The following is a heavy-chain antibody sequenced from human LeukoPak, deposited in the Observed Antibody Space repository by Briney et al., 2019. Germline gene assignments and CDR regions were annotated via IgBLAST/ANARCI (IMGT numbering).Heavy chain of an antibody. CDR1: GFTFRTCG. D-gene: IGHD1-26*01. V-gene: IGHV3-21*01. Sequence: GGSLRLSCAASGFTFRTCGMNWVRQAPGKGLEWVSSISGSRNYIYYADSVKGRFTISIDNAKNTLYLQMNSLSTEDTAVYYCASTSGTYRFDPWGQGTLVTVSS. CDR3: ASTSGTYRFDP. J-gene: IGHJ5*02. CDR2: ISGSRNYI.